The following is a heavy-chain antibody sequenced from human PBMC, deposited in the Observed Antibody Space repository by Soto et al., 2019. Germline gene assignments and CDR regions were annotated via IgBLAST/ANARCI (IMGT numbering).Heavy chain of an antibody. J-gene: IGHJ4*02. Sequence: SVKVSCKASGGTFSSYAINWVRQAPGQGLDWMGGIVPIFGTPNYAQKFQGRVTITADESTSTAYMELSSLRSEDTATYYCARNKAAATGPFDYWGQGTLVTVS. CDR2: IVPIFGTP. CDR1: GGTFSSYA. V-gene: IGHV1-69*13. CDR3: ARNKAAATGPFDY. D-gene: IGHD6-13*01.